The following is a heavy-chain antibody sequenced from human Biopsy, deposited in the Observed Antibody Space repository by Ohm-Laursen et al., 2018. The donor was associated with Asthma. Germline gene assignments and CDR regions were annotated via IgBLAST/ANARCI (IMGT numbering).Heavy chain of an antibody. J-gene: IGHJ6*02. CDR3: ARGPELDV. CDR2: TNERGVT. CDR1: PGSFSGFF. Sequence: SETLSLTCDVYPGSFSGFFWTWIRQSPRKGLEWIGETNERGVTNNNPSLKSRVIISIDTYWNRVSLKLTSVTAADTAVYYCARGPELDVWGQGTTVTVSS. V-gene: IGHV4-34*01.